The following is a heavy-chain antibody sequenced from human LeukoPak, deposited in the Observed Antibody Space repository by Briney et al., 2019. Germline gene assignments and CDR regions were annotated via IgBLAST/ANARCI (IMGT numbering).Heavy chain of an antibody. CDR3: AKGKYYDFWSGYYPGY. V-gene: IGHV3-23*01. CDR2: ISGSGGST. Sequence: GGSLRLSCAASGFTFSNYAMSCVRQAPGKGLECVSSISGSGGSTYYADPVKGRFTISRDNSKNTLYLQMNSLRAEDTAVYYCAKGKYYDFWSGYYPGYWGQGTLVTVSS. CDR1: GFTFSNYA. D-gene: IGHD3-3*01. J-gene: IGHJ4*02.